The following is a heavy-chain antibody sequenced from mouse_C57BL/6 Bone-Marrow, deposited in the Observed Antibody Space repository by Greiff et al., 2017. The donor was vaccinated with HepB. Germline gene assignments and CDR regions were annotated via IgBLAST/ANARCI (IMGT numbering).Heavy chain of an antibody. J-gene: IGHJ1*03. CDR3: ARAYYGRDFDV. V-gene: IGHV5-16*01. D-gene: IGHD1-1*02. CDR1: GFTFSDYY. Sequence: EVKLMESEGGLVQPGSSMKLSCTASGFTFSDYYMAWVRQVPEKGLEWVANINYDGSSTYYLDSLKSRFIISRDNAKNILYLQMSSLKSEDTATYYCARAYYGRDFDVWGTGTTVTVSS. CDR2: INYDGSST.